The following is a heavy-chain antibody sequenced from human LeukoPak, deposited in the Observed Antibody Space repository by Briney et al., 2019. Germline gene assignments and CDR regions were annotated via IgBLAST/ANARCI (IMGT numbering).Heavy chain of an antibody. CDR2: IYTSGGT. Sequence: SQTLSLTCTVSDGSISSGSYYWSWIRQPAGGGLEWIGRIYTSGGTNYNPSLKSRFTISVDTSKNQFSLKLSCVTAADTAVYYCARDRGYGLGYWGQGTLVTVSS. J-gene: IGHJ4*02. CDR1: DGSISSGSYY. D-gene: IGHD4-17*01. V-gene: IGHV4-61*02. CDR3: ARDRGYGLGY.